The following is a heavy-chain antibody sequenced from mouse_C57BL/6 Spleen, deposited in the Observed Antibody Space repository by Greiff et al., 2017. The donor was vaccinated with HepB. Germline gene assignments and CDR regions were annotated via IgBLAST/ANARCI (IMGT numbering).Heavy chain of an antibody. V-gene: IGHV5-17*01. CDR1: GFTFSDYG. CDR3: ARPGNYLYAMDY. D-gene: IGHD2-1*01. CDR2: ISSGSSTI. Sequence: EVHLVESGGGLVKPGGSLKLSCAASGFTFSDYGMHWVRQAPEKGLEWVAYISSGSSTIYYADTVKGRFTISRDNAKNTLFLQMTSLRSEDTAMYYCARPGNYLYAMDYWGQGTSVTVSS. J-gene: IGHJ4*01.